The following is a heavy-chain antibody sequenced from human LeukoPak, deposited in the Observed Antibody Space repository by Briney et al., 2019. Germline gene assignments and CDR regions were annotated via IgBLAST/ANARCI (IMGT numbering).Heavy chain of an antibody. V-gene: IGHV4-34*01. CDR2: INHSGST. CDR1: GGSCSGYY. Sequence: SETLSLTCAVYGGSCSGYYWSLIRQPPGKGLEWIGEINHSGSTNYNPSLKSRVTISVDTSKNQFSLKLSSVTAADTAVYYCASYSSGWSEDYWGQGTLVTVSS. CDR3: ASYSSGWSEDY. D-gene: IGHD6-19*01. J-gene: IGHJ4*02.